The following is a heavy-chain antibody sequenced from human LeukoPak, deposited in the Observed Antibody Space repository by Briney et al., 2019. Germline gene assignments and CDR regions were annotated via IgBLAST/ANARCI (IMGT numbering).Heavy chain of an antibody. D-gene: IGHD3-22*01. CDR2: ISWNSGSI. CDR1: GFTFDDYA. J-gene: IGHJ4*02. Sequence: GRSLRLSCAASGFTFDDYAMHWVRQAPGKGLEWVSGISWNSGSIGYADSVKGRFTISRDNAKNSLHLQMNSLRAEDTALYYCAKDSLRDYYDSSGHFDYWGQGTLVTVSS. V-gene: IGHV3-9*01. CDR3: AKDSLRDYYDSSGHFDY.